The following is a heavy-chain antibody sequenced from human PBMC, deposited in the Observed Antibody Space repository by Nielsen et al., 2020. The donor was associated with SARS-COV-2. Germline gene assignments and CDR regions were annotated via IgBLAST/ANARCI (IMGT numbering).Heavy chain of an antibody. V-gene: IGHV1-18*04. D-gene: IGHD6-25*01. CDR2: VSAYNGNT. Sequence: ASVKVSCKGSGFTFSRHDHGITWVRQAPGQGLEWMGWVSAYNGNTNNAQKFQGRVTMTIDTSTSTAYVELRSLRSDDTAVYYCATGLGSGYYNYWGQGSPVTVSP. CDR1: GFTFSRHD. CDR3: ATGLGSGYYNY. J-gene: IGHJ4*02.